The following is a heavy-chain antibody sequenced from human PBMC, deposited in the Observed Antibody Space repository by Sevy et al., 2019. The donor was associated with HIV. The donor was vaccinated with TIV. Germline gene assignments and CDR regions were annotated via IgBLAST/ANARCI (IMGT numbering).Heavy chain of an antibody. D-gene: IGHD6-19*01. CDR3: TKFYGTGSYVDY. J-gene: IGHJ4*02. Sequence: GGSLRLSCAASGLTFSTYWMSWVRQAPVKALEGVANRKEDGSEQYYVDSVKGRFTVSRDNAKNSLYLQMKSLRAEDTAVYYCTKFYGTGSYVDYWGQGTLVTVSS. V-gene: IGHV3-7*01. CDR1: GLTFSTYW. CDR2: RKEDGSEQ.